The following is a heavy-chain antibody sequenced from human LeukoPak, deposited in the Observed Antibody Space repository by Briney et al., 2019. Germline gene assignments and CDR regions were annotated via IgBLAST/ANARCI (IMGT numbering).Heavy chain of an antibody. D-gene: IGHD3-22*01. CDR3: ARAFIEYYYDSSGYVFDY. J-gene: IGHJ4*02. Sequence: ASVKVSCKASGYTFTNYYIHWVRQAPGQGLEWMGITDPIGGSTNYAQKLQGRVTMTTDTSTSTAYMELRSLRSDDTAVYYCARAFIEYYYDSSGYVFDYWGQGTLVTVSS. CDR1: GYTFTNYY. V-gene: IGHV1-46*01. CDR2: TDPIGGST.